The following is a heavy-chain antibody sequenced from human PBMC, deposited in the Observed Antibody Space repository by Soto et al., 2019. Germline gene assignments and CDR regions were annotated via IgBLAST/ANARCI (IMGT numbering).Heavy chain of an antibody. CDR2: MNPDSGDT. D-gene: IGHD3-22*01. Sequence: QVQLVQSGAEVKKPGASVKVSCKASGYTFTNYDINWVRQATGQGLEWMGWMNPDSGDTRYAQEFQGRVTMTRDTCISTAYTGQSSLGSEDTAVYYCARGRRHYYDSGDWVPLAYWGQGTLVIVSS. V-gene: IGHV1-8*01. CDR1: GYTFTNYD. J-gene: IGHJ4*02. CDR3: ARGRRHYYDSGDWVPLAY.